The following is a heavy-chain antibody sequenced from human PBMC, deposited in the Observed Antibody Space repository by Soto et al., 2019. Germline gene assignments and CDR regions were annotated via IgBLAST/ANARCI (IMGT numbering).Heavy chain of an antibody. D-gene: IGHD2-15*01. V-gene: IGHV3-23*01. J-gene: IGHJ4*02. Sequence: PGGSLRLSCAASGFSFGSYALSWVRQAPGKGLEWVSTISGSDGKTFYADSVKGRFSISRDTSQSTLYLQMNSLRADDTAMYYCARCSYFDYWGQGT. CDR2: ISGSDGKT. CDR3: ARCSYFDY. CDR1: GFSFGSYA.